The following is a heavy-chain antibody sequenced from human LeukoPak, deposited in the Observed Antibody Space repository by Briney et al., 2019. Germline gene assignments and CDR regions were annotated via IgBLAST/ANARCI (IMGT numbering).Heavy chain of an antibody. CDR3: AKAPPSSYFYYYGMDV. Sequence: GGSLRLSCAASGFTFSSYAMSWVRQAPGKGLEWVSAISGSGGSTYYADSVKGRFTISRDISKNTLYLQMNGLRAEDTAAYYCAKAPPSSYFYYYGMDVWGQGTTVTVSS. CDR1: GFTFSSYA. V-gene: IGHV3-23*01. D-gene: IGHD6-13*01. CDR2: ISGSGGST. J-gene: IGHJ6*02.